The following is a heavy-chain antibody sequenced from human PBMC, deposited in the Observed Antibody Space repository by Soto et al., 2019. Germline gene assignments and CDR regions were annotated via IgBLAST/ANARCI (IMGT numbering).Heavy chain of an antibody. V-gene: IGHV3-30-3*01. CDR2: ISYDGSNT. CDR3: ARDSQYGSSTSCFPPGVNYGMDV. J-gene: IGHJ6*02. D-gene: IGHD2-2*01. Sequence: QVQLVESGGGVVQPGRSLRLSCAASGFTFSSYAMHWVRQAPGKGLEWVAVISYDGSNTYYADPVKGRFTISRDNAKNTLYLQMNSLRAEDTAVYYCARDSQYGSSTSCFPPGVNYGMDVWGQGTTVTVSS. CDR1: GFTFSSYA.